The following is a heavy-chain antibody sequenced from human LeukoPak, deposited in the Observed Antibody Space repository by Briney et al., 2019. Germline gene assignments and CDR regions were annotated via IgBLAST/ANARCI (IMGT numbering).Heavy chain of an antibody. Sequence: SETLSLTCTVSGGSISSSTYYWGWIRQPPGTGLEWIGSIYYSGSTYYNPSLKSRVTISVDTSKNQFSLELSSVTAADTAVYYCARRVYYDSPFDYWAQGTLVTVSS. V-gene: IGHV4-39*01. CDR2: IYYSGST. D-gene: IGHD3-22*01. CDR1: GGSISSSTYY. CDR3: ARRVYYDSPFDY. J-gene: IGHJ4*02.